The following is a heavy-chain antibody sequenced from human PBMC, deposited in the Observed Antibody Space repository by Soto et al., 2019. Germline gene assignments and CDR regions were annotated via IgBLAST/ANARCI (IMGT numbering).Heavy chain of an antibody. D-gene: IGHD6-13*01. CDR1: GFTVSSNY. CDR2: IYSGGST. J-gene: IGHJ5*02. V-gene: IGHV3-66*01. Sequence: EVQLVESGGGLVQPGGSLRLSCAASGFTVSSNYMNWVRQAPGKGLEWVAVIYSGGSTYYADSVKGRFTISRDNSKNTLFLQMNSLRAEDTAVYYCASERTGYSSSWYGGWFDPWGQGTLVNVSS. CDR3: ASERTGYSSSWYGGWFDP.